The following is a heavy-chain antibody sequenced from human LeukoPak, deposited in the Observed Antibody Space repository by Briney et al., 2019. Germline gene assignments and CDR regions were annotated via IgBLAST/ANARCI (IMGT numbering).Heavy chain of an antibody. Sequence: PGGSLRLSCAVSGFTFTSHWMSWVRQAPGKGLEWVANIKQDGSERYYVDSVKGRFTISRDNAKNSLHLQMNSLRAEDTAVYYCARVIRTGTTGVDYWGQGTLVTVSS. V-gene: IGHV3-7*01. CDR2: IKQDGSER. J-gene: IGHJ4*02. D-gene: IGHD1-7*01. CDR3: ARVIRTGTTGVDY. CDR1: GFTFTSHW.